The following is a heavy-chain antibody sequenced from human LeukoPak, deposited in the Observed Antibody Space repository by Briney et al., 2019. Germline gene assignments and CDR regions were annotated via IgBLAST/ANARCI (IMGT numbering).Heavy chain of an antibody. D-gene: IGHD6-13*01. J-gene: IGHJ4*02. Sequence: ASVKDSCKASGYTFTSYYMHWVRQAPGQGLEWMGIINPSGGSTSYAQKFQGRVTMTRDTSTSTVYMELSSLRSEDTAVYYCARIAAAGTSSPSFDYWGQGTLVTVSS. CDR1: GYTFTSYY. CDR3: ARIAAAGTSSPSFDY. V-gene: IGHV1-46*01. CDR2: INPSGGST.